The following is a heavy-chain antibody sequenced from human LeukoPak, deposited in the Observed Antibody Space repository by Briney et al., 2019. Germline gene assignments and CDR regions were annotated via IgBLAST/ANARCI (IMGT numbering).Heavy chain of an antibody. CDR3: ARGPHPYYFDY. CDR1: GVSISSYY. Sequence: PSETLSLTCTVSGVSISSYYGSWIRQPPGKGLAWIGYIYYSGSTNYDPALKSRVTISVDTSKNQFSLKLSSVTAADTAVYYCARGPHPYYFDYWGQGTLVTVSS. V-gene: IGHV4-59*08. CDR2: IYYSGST. J-gene: IGHJ4*02.